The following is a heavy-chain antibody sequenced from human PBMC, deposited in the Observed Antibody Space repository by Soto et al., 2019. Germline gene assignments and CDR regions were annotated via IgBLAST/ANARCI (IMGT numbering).Heavy chain of an antibody. Sequence: QVQLQQWGAGLLKPSETLSLTCAVYGGSFSGYQWTWIRQTPGKGLEWIGEINDSGNINYNPSLKSRVTILVDTAKKQISVKLSSVTAADTAVYYCARGLILCFGELSRRGGYYYYMDVWGKGTSVTVSS. J-gene: IGHJ6*03. CDR2: INDSGNI. CDR1: GGSFSGYQ. D-gene: IGHD3-10*01. V-gene: IGHV4-34*01. CDR3: ARGLILCFGELSRRGGYYYYMDV.